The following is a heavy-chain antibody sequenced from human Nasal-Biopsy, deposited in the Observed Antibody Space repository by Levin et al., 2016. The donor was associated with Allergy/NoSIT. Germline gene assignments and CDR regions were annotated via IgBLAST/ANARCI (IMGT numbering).Heavy chain of an antibody. D-gene: IGHD5-18*01. J-gene: IGHJ4*02. Sequence: GESLKISCAASGFTFSSFCMGWVRQAPGKGLEWVANVEQDGSGKYYVDSVKGRFTISRDNAKNSLYLQMNSLRAEDTAVYYCASYTVDTVFLGDYFGDWGQETLVTVSS. CDR1: GFTFSSFC. CDR2: VEQDGSGK. V-gene: IGHV3-7*01. CDR3: ASYTVDTVFLGDYFGD.